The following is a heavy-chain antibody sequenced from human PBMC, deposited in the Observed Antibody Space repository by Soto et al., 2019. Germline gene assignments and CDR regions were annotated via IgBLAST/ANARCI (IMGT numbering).Heavy chain of an antibody. CDR3: ARATYDYVWGSYRYPPYSFDY. D-gene: IGHD3-16*02. Sequence: KPSETLSLTCTVSGGSISSYYWSWIRQPPGKGLEWIGYIYYSGSTNYNPSLKSRVTISVDTSKNQFSLKLSSVTAVDTAVYYCARATYDYVWGSYRYPPYSFDYWGQGTLVTVSS. CDR2: IYYSGST. J-gene: IGHJ4*02. CDR1: GGSISSYY. V-gene: IGHV4-59*01.